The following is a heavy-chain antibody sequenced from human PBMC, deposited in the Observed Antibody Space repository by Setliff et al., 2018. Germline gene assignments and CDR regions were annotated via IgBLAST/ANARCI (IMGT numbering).Heavy chain of an antibody. Sequence: PSETLSLTCTVSGGSITRGSFYWSWIRQSDGKRLEWIGRIHASGSPNYNPSLKSRVTTSLDPSANQFSLNLSSVTAADTAFYYCAKERYFDWFFEDWGQGTLVTVSS. CDR3: AKERYFDWFFED. J-gene: IGHJ4*02. V-gene: IGHV4-61*02. CDR1: GGSITRGSFY. CDR2: IHASGSP. D-gene: IGHD3-9*01.